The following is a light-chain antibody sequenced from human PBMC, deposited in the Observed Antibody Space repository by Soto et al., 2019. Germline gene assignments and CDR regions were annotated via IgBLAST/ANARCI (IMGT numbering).Light chain of an antibody. CDR1: GSDIGGYNH. J-gene: IGLJ1*01. V-gene: IGLV2-14*01. CDR2: DVT. CDR3: SSYTSSTTYV. Sequence: QSALTQPASVSGSPGQSITISCTGTGSDIGGYNHVSWYQHHPGKAPKLIIYDVTNRPSGVSDRFSGSKSGNTASLTISGLQAEDEADYYCSSYTSSTTYVFATVTKLTVL.